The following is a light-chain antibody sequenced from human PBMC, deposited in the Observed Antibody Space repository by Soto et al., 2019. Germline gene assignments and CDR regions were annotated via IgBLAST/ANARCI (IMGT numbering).Light chain of an antibody. Sequence: EIVMTQSPLSLTVTPGEPASISCKSSQSLQHNNGNTLLDWYMQKPGQSPQLLIYLASRRAPGAPDRVSGSGSGTDFTLRISIVEADDAAIYYCMQALQTPRTFGQGTKVDIK. CDR2: LAS. V-gene: IGKV2-28*01. CDR3: MQALQTPRT. CDR1: QSLQHNNGNTL. J-gene: IGKJ1*01.